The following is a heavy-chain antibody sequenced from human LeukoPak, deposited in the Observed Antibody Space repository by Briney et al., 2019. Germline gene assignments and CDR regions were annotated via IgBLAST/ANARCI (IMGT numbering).Heavy chain of an antibody. D-gene: IGHD6-19*01. V-gene: IGHV3-49*03. CDR1: GFTFGDYA. Sequence: GGSLRLSCTASGFTFGDYAMSWFRQAPGKGLEWVGFIRSKAYGGTTEYAASVKGRFTISRDDSKSIAYLQMNSLKTEDTAVYYCTRDVVAGLYYYYYYYMDVWGKGTTVTVSS. CDR3: TRDVVAGLYYYYYYYMDV. CDR2: IRSKAYGGTT. J-gene: IGHJ6*03.